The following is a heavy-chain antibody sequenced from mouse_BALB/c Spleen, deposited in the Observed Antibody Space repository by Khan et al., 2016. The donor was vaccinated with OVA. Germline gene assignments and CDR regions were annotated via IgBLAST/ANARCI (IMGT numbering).Heavy chain of an antibody. Sequence: EVKLLESGPGLVKPSQSLSLTCTVTGYSITSDYAWNLIRQFPGNQLEWMGYIRYSGSTNYNPALKSQTSITRDTSKNQSFLQLNSVTTEDTSTYYCARDGSRYNYAMDYWGQGTSVTVSS. D-gene: IGHD2-3*01. J-gene: IGHJ4*01. CDR1: GYSITSDYA. V-gene: IGHV3-2*02. CDR3: ARDGSRYNYAMDY. CDR2: IRYSGST.